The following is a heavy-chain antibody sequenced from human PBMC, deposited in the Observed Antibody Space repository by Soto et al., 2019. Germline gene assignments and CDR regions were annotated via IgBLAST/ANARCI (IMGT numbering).Heavy chain of an antibody. CDR2: ISYDGSNK. Sequence: QVQLVESGGGVVQPGRSLRLSCAASGFTFSSYAMHWVRQAPGKGLEWVAVISYDGSNKYYADSVKGRFTISRDNSKNTLYLQMNSLRAEDTAVYYCARDGAPAYFDYWGQGPLVTVSS. D-gene: IGHD3-16*01. CDR3: ARDGAPAYFDY. CDR1: GFTFSSYA. J-gene: IGHJ4*02. V-gene: IGHV3-30-3*01.